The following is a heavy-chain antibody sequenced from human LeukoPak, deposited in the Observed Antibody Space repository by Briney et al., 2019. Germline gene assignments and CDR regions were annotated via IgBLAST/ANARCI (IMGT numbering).Heavy chain of an antibody. CDR2: INPNSGGT. V-gene: IGHV1-2*02. Sequence: ASVKVSCKASGYTFTSYDINWVRQATGQGLEWMGWINPNSGGTNYAQKFQGRVTMTRDTSISTAYMELSRLRSDDTAVYYCARDALSAARTAGGDMDVWGKGTTVTVSS. D-gene: IGHD6-6*01. CDR1: GYTFTSYD. J-gene: IGHJ6*03. CDR3: ARDALSAARTAGGDMDV.